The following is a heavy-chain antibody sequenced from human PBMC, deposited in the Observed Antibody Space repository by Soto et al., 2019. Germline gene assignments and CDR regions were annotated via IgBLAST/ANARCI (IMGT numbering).Heavy chain of an antibody. CDR3: ERPDFGDYWDFDL. J-gene: IGHJ2*01. CDR2: IIPALGTA. D-gene: IGHD4-17*01. V-gene: IGHV1-69*08. Sequence: QDQLVQSGAEVKKPGSSVKVSCKASGGTFSSHTFSWVRQAPGQGLEWMGRIIPALGTATYAQKFQGRVTITADESATTVYMELNSLRSEDTAVYYCERPDFGDYWDFDLWGRGTLVTVSS. CDR1: GGTFSSHT.